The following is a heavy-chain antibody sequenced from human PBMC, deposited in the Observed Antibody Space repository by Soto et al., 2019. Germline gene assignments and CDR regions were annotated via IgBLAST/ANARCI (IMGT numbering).Heavy chain of an antibody. V-gene: IGHV3-33*01. D-gene: IGHD5-12*01. J-gene: IGHJ3*02. CDR2: IWYDGNNK. Sequence: QVHLVESGGGVVQPGGSLRLSCAASGFTVSNYGMHWLRQAPGTGLEWVAVIWYDGNNKCYRDSVKGRFTISRDNSKNTVDLQMSSLRSEDTAVYYCARGDAWTDEAFDIWGQGTMVTVSS. CDR1: GFTVSNYG. CDR3: ARGDAWTDEAFDI.